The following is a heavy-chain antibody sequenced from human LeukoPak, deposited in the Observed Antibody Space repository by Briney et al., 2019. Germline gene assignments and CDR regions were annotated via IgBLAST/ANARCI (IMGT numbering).Heavy chain of an antibody. Sequence: GESLRLSCAASGFTFSSYWMHWVRQAPGKGLVWVSRINSDGSSTSYADSVKGRFTISRDNAKNTLYLQMNSLRAEDTAVYYCARVNHGYSYGFDYWGQGTLVTVSS. D-gene: IGHD5-18*01. V-gene: IGHV3-74*01. CDR1: GFTFSSYW. CDR3: ARVNHGYSYGFDY. J-gene: IGHJ4*02. CDR2: INSDGSST.